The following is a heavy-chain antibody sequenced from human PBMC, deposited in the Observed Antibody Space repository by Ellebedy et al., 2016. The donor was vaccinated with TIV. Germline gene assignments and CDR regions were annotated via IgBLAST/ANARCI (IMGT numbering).Heavy chain of an antibody. D-gene: IGHD3-10*01. Sequence: GESLKISCVASGFAFSTYAMHWVRQAPGKGLEWVALISYDGSSQYYADSVKGRFTISRDDSKNTLYLQMSGLISDDTAVYYCAKGVYRSGIDYWGQGTLVTVSS. J-gene: IGHJ4*02. V-gene: IGHV3-30*18. CDR2: ISYDGSSQ. CDR1: GFAFSTYA. CDR3: AKGVYRSGIDY.